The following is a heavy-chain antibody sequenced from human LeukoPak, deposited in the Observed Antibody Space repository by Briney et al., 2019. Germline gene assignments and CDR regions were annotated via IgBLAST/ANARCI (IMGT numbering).Heavy chain of an antibody. CDR2: IHTSGST. J-gene: IGHJ4*02. Sequence: SETLSLTCTVSGSSISSGSYYWSWIRQPAGKGLEGIGRIHTSGSTNYNPSLKSRVTISVDTSKNQFSLKLSSVTAADTAVYYCAREVPITMIVVVTAWYFDYWGQGTLVTVSS. V-gene: IGHV4-61*02. CDR1: GSSISSGSYY. D-gene: IGHD3-22*01. CDR3: AREVPITMIVVVTAWYFDY.